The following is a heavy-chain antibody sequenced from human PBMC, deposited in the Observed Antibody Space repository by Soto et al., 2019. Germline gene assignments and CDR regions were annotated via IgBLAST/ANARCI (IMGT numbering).Heavy chain of an antibody. CDR3: ARDYYGMDV. Sequence: QLQLPDSGSGLLKPYQTLSLTCTVYGGSISRGGYSWTGIRKSPGKGLEWIGSTYQSGSAYYNPSLKSRVTISVARSKNQFSLNMTSVTAADTAVYYCARDYYGMDVWGQGTTVTVSS. J-gene: IGHJ6*02. CDR1: GGSISRGGYS. V-gene: IGHV4-30-2*06. CDR2: TYQSGSA.